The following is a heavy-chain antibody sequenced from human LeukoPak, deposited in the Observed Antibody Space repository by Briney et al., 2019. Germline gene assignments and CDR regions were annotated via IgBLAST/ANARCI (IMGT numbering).Heavy chain of an antibody. V-gene: IGHV3-23*01. Sequence: GGSLRLSCAASGFTFSSYSMNWVRQAPGKGLEWVSHITASGTAMFYADSVKGRFTISRDNSKNTLYLQMNSLRAEDTAVYYCAKDRDFWSGFDYWGQGTLVTVSS. D-gene: IGHD3-3*01. CDR3: AKDRDFWSGFDY. J-gene: IGHJ4*02. CDR1: GFTFSSYS. CDR2: ITASGTAM.